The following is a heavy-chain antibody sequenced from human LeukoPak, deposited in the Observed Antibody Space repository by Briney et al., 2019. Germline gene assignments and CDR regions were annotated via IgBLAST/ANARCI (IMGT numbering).Heavy chain of an antibody. Sequence: PGGSLRLSCAASGFTFSSYAMHWVRQAPGKGLEWVAVISYDGSNKYYADSVKGRFTISRDNSKNTLYLQMNSLRAEDTAVYYCARADCSGTNCFDHWGQGTLVTVSS. CDR1: GFTFSSYA. V-gene: IGHV3-30*04. CDR2: ISYDGSNK. D-gene: IGHD2-2*01. J-gene: IGHJ4*02. CDR3: ARADCSGTNCFDH.